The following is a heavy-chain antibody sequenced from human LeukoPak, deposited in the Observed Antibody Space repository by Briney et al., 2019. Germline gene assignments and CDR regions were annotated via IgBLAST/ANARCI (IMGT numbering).Heavy chain of an antibody. D-gene: IGHD2-15*01. V-gene: IGHV3-23*01. CDR1: GFTFSSYA. CDR2: ITGSGGGT. Sequence: GGSLRLSCAASGFTFSSYAMNWVRQAPGKGLEWVSSITGSGGGTYYADSVKGRFTISRDNSKNTLYLQMNSLRAEDTAVYYCAKDSEYCSGGSCYYDYWGQGTLVTVSS. J-gene: IGHJ4*02. CDR3: AKDSEYCSGGSCYYDY.